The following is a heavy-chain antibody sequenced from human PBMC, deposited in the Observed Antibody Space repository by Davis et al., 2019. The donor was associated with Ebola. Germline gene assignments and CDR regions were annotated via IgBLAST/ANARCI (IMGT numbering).Heavy chain of an antibody. V-gene: IGHV3-21*01. D-gene: IGHD5-12*01. CDR2: ISSSSSYI. CDR1: GFTFSSYS. J-gene: IGHJ4*02. Sequence: GESLKISCAASGFTFSSYSMNWVRQAPGKGLEWASSISSSSSYIYYADSVKGRFTISRDNAKNSLYLQMNSLRAEDTAVYYCARGDGIYHFDYWGQGTLVTVSS. CDR3: ARGDGIYHFDY.